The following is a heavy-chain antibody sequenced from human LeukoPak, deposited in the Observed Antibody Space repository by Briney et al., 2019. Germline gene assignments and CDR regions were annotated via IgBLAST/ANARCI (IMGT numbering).Heavy chain of an antibody. J-gene: IGHJ4*02. D-gene: IGHD3-22*01. CDR1: GFTFSSYA. CDR2: ISYDGSNK. V-gene: IGHV3-30-3*01. Sequence: GGSLRLSCAASGFTFSSYAMHWVRQAPGKGLEWVAVISYDGSNKYYADSVKGRFTISRDNSKNTLYLQMNSLRAEDTAVHYCAREVYDSSGYYDYWGQGTLVTVSS. CDR3: AREVYDSSGYYDY.